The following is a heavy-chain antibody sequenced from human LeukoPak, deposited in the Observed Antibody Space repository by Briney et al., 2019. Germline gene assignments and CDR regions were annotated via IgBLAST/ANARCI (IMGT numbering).Heavy chain of an antibody. D-gene: IGHD3-9*01. CDR1: GYTFTSYG. Sequence: ASVKVSCKASGYTFTSYGISWVRQAPGQGLEWMGWISAYNGNTNYAQTLQGRVTMTTDTSTSTAYMELRSLRSDDTAVYYCAREFHYDILTGFDYWGQGTLVTVSS. V-gene: IGHV1-18*01. CDR2: ISAYNGNT. CDR3: AREFHYDILTGFDY. J-gene: IGHJ4*02.